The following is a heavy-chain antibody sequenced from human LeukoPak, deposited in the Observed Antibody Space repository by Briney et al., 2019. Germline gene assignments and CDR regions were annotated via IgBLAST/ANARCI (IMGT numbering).Heavy chain of an antibody. CDR2: IWYDGSNK. CDR3: ARGHYYGSGSYYNVRDGHSFDP. J-gene: IGHJ5*02. Sequence: SGGSLRLSCAASGFTFSSYAMHWVRQAPGKGLEWVAVIWYDGSNKYYADSVKGRFTISRDNSKNTLYLQMNSLRAEDTAVYYCARGHYYGSGSYYNVRDGHSFDPWGQGTLVNVSS. V-gene: IGHV3-33*08. CDR1: GFTFSSYA. D-gene: IGHD3-10*01.